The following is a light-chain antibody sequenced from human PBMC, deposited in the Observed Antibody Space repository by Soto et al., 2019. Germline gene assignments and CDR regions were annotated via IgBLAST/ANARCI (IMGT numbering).Light chain of an antibody. J-gene: IGKJ3*01. V-gene: IGKV1-39*01. CDR1: RTISSY. CDR3: QKYDNGPFT. CDR2: DGS. Sequence: DIQMTQSPSSLSASVGDRVTITCRASRTISSYLNWYQQKPGKAPKVLIYDGSALQSGVPSRFSGSGSATQFTLTISSLQPEDVGTYYCQKYDNGPFTFGPGTKVDLK.